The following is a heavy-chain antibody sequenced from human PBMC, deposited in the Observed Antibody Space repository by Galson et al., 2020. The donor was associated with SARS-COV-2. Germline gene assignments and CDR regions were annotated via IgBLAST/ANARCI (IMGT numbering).Heavy chain of an antibody. D-gene: IGHD5-12*01. V-gene: IGHV3-23*01. Sequence: GESLKISCAASGFTFSSYAMSWVRQAPGQGLEWVSAISGSGGSTYYADSVKGRFTISRDNSKNTLYLQMNSLRAEDTAVYYCAKVPQMATIRVYFDYWGQGTLVTVSS. CDR2: ISGSGGST. J-gene: IGHJ4*02. CDR3: AKVPQMATIRVYFDY. CDR1: GFTFSSYA.